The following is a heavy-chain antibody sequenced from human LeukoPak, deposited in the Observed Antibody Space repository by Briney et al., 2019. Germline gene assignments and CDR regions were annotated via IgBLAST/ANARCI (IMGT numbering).Heavy chain of an antibody. CDR2: INQSGST. V-gene: IGHV4-34*01. J-gene: IGHJ4*02. Sequence: SETLSLTCAVYGGSFSGYYWSWIRQSPGKGLEWIGEINQSGSTNYNPSLKNRVTISLDTSKNQFSLKLSSVTAADTAVYYCARRELLNRHFDYWGQGTLVTVSS. CDR1: GGSFSGYY. CDR3: ARRELLNRHFDY. D-gene: IGHD1-26*01.